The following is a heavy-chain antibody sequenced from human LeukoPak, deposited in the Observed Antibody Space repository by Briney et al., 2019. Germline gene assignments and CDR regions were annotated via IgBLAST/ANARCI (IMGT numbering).Heavy chain of an antibody. CDR2: ISSSSSYI. CDR3: ARDLTYGDYSKFDY. J-gene: IGHJ4*02. V-gene: IGHV3-21*01. CDR1: GFTFSSYS. Sequence: GGSPRLSCAASGFTFSSYSMIWVRQAPGKGLEWASSISSSSSYIYYADSVKGRFTISRDNAKNSLYLQMNSLRAEDTAVYYCARDLTYGDYSKFDYWGQGTLVTVSS. D-gene: IGHD4-17*01.